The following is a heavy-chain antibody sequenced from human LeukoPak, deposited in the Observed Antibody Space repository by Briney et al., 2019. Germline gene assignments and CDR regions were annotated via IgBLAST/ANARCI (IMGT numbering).Heavy chain of an antibody. CDR3: AKGPNYFDS. CDR1: GFSFSNYW. J-gene: IGHJ4*02. CDR2: MNSDGSAT. Sequence: PGGSLRLSCAASGFSFSNYWMHWVRQAPGKGLVWVTRMNSDGSATYYADSVQGRFTISRDNAKNTLYLEMNSLRAEHTAMYFCAKGPNYFDSWGQGTLVTVSS. V-gene: IGHV3-74*01.